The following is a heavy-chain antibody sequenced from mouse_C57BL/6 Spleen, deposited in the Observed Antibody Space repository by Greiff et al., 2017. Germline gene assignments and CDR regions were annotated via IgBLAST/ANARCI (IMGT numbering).Heavy chain of an antibody. D-gene: IGHD1-1*01. CDR1: GYAFSSYW. Sequence: VQLQQSGAELVKPGASVKISCKASGYAFSSYWMNWVKQRPGKGLEWIGQIYPGDGDTNYNGKFKGKATLTADRSSSTAYMQLSSLTSEVSAVFFCVRWGFCYYGRSWYFEVWGTGTTVTVSS. CDR3: VRWGFCYYGRSWYFEV. CDR2: IYPGDGDT. V-gene: IGHV1-80*01. J-gene: IGHJ1*03.